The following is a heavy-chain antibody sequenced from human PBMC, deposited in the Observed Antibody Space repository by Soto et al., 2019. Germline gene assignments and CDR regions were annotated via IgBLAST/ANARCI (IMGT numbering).Heavy chain of an antibody. CDR2: ITGRDGNT. Sequence: EVQLLESGGGLVQPGGSLRLSCVASGFTFSNSAMSWVRQAPGKGLEWVSGITGRDGNTYYADSVKGRLTISRDNSDTMLFLQMNRLSAADTAVYHCAKGHGTLTTLWSWDYWGLGTLVPVSS. V-gene: IGHV3-23*01. D-gene: IGHD4-17*01. CDR3: AKGHGTLTTLWSWDY. CDR1: GFTFSNSA. J-gene: IGHJ4*02.